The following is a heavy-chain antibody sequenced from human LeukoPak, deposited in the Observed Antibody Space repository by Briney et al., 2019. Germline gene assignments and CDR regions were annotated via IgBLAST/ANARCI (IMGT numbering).Heavy chain of an antibody. CDR3: AKDDTAIVPGPD. V-gene: IGHV3-23*01. D-gene: IGHD5-18*01. J-gene: IGHJ4*02. Sequence: GGSGRLSCAASGFTFSSYSMSWVRQAPGKGLEWVSSISISAGSTYYADSVKGRFTISRDNSKNTLYLQMNSLRAEDTAVYYCAKDDTAIVPGPDWGQGTLVTVSS. CDR1: GFTFSSYS. CDR2: ISISAGST.